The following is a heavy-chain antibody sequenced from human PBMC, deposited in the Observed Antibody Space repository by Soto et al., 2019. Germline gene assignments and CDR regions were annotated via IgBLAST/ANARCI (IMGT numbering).Heavy chain of an antibody. V-gene: IGHV3-64D*08. CDR3: VKDRVTIIVVVTGEFDY. J-gene: IGHJ4*02. CDR2: ISSNGGST. Sequence: GGSLRLSCSASGFTFSSYAMHWVRQAPGKGLEYVSAISSNGGSTYYADSVKGRFTISRDNSKNTLYLQMSSLRAEDTAVYYCVKDRVTIIVVVTGEFDYWGQGTLVTVSS. D-gene: IGHD3-22*01. CDR1: GFTFSSYA.